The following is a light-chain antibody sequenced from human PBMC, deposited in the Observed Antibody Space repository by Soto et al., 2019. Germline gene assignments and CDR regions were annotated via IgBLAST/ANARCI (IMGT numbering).Light chain of an antibody. CDR2: GAS. CDR1: QGINHY. V-gene: IGKV1-9*01. Sequence: DIPLTQSPSFLSASVGDRVTITCRASQGINHYVAWYQQKPGKAPKCLIYGASALQSGVPSRFSGSGSWAEFTLSISSLQPEDFATYYCQHVYSYPLTFGGGTRAEI. J-gene: IGKJ4*01. CDR3: QHVYSYPLT.